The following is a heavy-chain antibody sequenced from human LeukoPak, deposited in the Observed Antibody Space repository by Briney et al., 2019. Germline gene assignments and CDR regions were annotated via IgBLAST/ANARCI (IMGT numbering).Heavy chain of an antibody. CDR1: GGSISSSDYY. D-gene: IGHD4-17*01. CDR3: GRPTSYYGDYIW. V-gene: IGHV4-39*01. J-gene: IGHJ4*02. Sequence: SETLSLTCTVSGGSISSSDYYWGWIRQPPGKGLEWIGSIHRSGSTYYHPSLKSRVTMSVDTAKSQFSLKLGSVTAADTAVYYCGRPTSYYGDYIWWGQGALVTVSS. CDR2: IHRSGST.